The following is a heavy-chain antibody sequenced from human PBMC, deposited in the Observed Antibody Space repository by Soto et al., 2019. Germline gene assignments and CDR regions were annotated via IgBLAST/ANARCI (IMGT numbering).Heavy chain of an antibody. Sequence: SETLSLTCTVSGGSISSSSYYWGWIRQPPGKGLEWIGSIYYSGSTYYNPSLKSRVTISVDTSKNQFSLKLSSVTAADTAVYYCARKKLGYCSGGSCYPGYYFDYWGQGTLVTVSS. CDR1: GGSISSSSYY. CDR3: ARKKLGYCSGGSCYPGYYFDY. CDR2: IYYSGST. V-gene: IGHV4-39*01. D-gene: IGHD2-15*01. J-gene: IGHJ4*02.